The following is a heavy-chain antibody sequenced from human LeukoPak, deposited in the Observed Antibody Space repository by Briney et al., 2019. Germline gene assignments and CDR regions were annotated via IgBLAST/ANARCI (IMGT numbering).Heavy chain of an antibody. CDR1: GYSFTSYW. Sequence: GESLKISCKGSGYSFTSYWIGWVRQMPGKGLEWMGIIYPGDSDTRYSPSFQGQVTISADKSISTAYLQWSSLKASDTAIYYCARHIIPTLPLGYLGYWGQGALVTVSS. CDR2: IYPGDSDT. J-gene: IGHJ4*02. D-gene: IGHD3-10*01. V-gene: IGHV5-51*01. CDR3: ARHIIPTLPLGYLGY.